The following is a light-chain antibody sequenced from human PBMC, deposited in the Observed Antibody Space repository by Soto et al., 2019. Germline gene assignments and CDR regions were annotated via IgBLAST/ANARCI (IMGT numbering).Light chain of an antibody. CDR2: GAS. V-gene: IGKV3-20*01. J-gene: IGKJ5*01. CDR1: QSVSSSY. CDR3: QQYGNSPIT. Sequence: EIVLTQSPGTLSLSPGERATLSCRASQSVSSSYLAWYQQKPGQAPRLLIYGASSRATGIPARVSGRGSGTDFTLTISRLEPEDFAVYYCQQYGNSPITFGQGTRLEIK.